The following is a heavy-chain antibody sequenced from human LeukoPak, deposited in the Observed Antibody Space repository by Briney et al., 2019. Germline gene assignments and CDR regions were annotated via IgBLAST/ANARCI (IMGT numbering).Heavy chain of an antibody. V-gene: IGHV1-18*01. CDR1: GDTFTNYG. Sequence: ASVKVSCKASGDTFTNYGISWVRQAPGQGLEWMGWISAYNGDTNYAQKVQGRVTMTTDTSTSTAYMELRSLRSDDTAVYYCATERPGPYTVPYWGQGTLVTVSS. D-gene: IGHD4-17*01. J-gene: IGHJ4*02. CDR3: ATERPGPYTVPY. CDR2: ISAYNGDT.